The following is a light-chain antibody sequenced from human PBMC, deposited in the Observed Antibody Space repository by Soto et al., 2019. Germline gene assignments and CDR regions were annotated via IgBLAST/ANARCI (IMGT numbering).Light chain of an antibody. CDR3: QHYGDSSWT. CDR2: GVS. V-gene: IGKV3-20*01. CDR1: QGFTITP. J-gene: IGKJ1*01. Sequence: LVLTQSPVALSLSSGERATLSCRAGQGFTITPLLCYQQNPGQAPRLLIYGVSSRATGIPDRFSGSGSRTDFTLTISRVEPEDFAVYFCQHYGDSSWTFGQRSRVEIK.